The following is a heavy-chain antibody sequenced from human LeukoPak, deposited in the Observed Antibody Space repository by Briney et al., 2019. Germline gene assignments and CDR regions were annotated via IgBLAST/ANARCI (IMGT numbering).Heavy chain of an antibody. D-gene: IGHD2/OR15-2a*01. V-gene: IGHV4-4*07. CDR3: ARGYEYQNFDY. Sequence: SETLSLTCTVPGASITSAYWSWIRQPARKGLEWIGHIYTSGSTNFHPSLKSRVTMSLDTSKNQFSLKLSSATAADTAVYYCARGYEYQNFDYWGQGTLVTVSS. CDR1: GASITSAY. J-gene: IGHJ4*02. CDR2: IYTSGST.